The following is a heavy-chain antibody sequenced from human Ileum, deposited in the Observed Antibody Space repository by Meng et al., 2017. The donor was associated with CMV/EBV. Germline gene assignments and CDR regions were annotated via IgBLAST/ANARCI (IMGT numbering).Heavy chain of an antibody. CDR3: ARGPGGFGDFNFDY. Sequence: VHEPGPRLVKLSATLSLPCTVSGDSITSFFWSWIRQPAGKALEWIGRIYHGGSTNYNPSLKSRVTLSVDTSKNQFSMRLTSVTAADTAVYYCARGPGGFGDFNFDYWGQGTLVTVSS. CDR2: IYHGGST. V-gene: IGHV4-4*07. D-gene: IGHD3-16*01. CDR1: GDSITSFF. J-gene: IGHJ4*02.